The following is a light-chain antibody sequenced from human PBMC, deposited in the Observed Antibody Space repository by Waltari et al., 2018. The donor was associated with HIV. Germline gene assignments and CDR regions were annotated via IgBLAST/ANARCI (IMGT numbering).Light chain of an antibody. CDR1: SNDIGPYNY. Sequence: QSALTQPPAASGSPGQSVTISCTGTSNDIGPYNYVSWYKQHPDRVPRLIIYEVNKRPAGVPDRFSGSKSGNTASLTVSGLQAEDEADYYCTSYAGSNNLVVFGGGTKLTVL. CDR2: EVN. V-gene: IGLV2-8*01. J-gene: IGLJ3*02. CDR3: TSYAGSNNLVV.